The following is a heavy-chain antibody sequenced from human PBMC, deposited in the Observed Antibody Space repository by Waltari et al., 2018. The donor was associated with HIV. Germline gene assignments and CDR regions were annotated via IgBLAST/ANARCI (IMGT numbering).Heavy chain of an antibody. CDR1: GFTFRCSW. J-gene: IGHJ5*02. Sequence: AQLVEAGGGLVQPGGSLRLSCVASGFTFRCSWPPRVRQVPGRGLVWVSRINNDGSNTNYADSVKGRFTISRDNAKNTLYLQMNSLRAEDTAVYFCARDYDSSGYYSANWFDPWGQGTLVTVSS. CDR3: ARDYDSSGYYSANWFDP. D-gene: IGHD3-22*01. V-gene: IGHV3-74*01. CDR2: INNDGSNT.